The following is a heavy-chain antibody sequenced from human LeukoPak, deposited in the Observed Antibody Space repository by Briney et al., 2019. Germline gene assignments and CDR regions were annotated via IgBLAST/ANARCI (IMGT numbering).Heavy chain of an antibody. D-gene: IGHD6-13*01. CDR1: AYRFTNYW. J-gene: IGHJ4*02. Sequence: GESLKISCKGSAYRFTNYWIGWVRQMPGKGLEWMGIIYPGDSDTKYSPSFQDQVTISADKSISTAYLQWSSLKASDTAMYYCARWAATGTGLDYWGQGTLVTVSS. V-gene: IGHV5-51*01. CDR2: IYPGDSDT. CDR3: ARWAATGTGLDY.